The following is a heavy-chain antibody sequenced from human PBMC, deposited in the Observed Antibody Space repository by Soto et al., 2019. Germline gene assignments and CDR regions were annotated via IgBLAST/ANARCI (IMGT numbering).Heavy chain of an antibody. J-gene: IGHJ4*02. CDR1: GGSFSGYY. Sequence: LSLTCAVYGGSFSGYYWSWIRQPPGKGLEWIGEINHSGSTNYNPSLKSRVTISVDTSKNQFSLKLSSVTAADTAVYYCARAEGRYYGSGSFGYWGQGTLVTVSS. CDR2: INHSGST. V-gene: IGHV4-34*01. D-gene: IGHD3-10*01. CDR3: ARAEGRYYGSGSFGY.